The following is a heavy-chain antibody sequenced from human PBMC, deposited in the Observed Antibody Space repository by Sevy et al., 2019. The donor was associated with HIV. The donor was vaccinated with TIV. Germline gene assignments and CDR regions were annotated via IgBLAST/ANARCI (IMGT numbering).Heavy chain of an antibody. D-gene: IGHD3-22*01. Sequence: GGSLRLSCTASGFTFSRYWMHWVRQAPGKGLVWVSRINSDGSSTSYADSVKGRFTISRDNAKNTLYLQMNSLRAEDTAVYYCARYHYDSSGIDYWGQGTLVTVSS. CDR2: INSDGSST. J-gene: IGHJ4*02. CDR3: ARYHYDSSGIDY. CDR1: GFTFSRYW. V-gene: IGHV3-74*01.